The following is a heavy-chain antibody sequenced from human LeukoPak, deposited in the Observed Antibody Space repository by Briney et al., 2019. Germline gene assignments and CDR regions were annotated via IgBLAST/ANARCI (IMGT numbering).Heavy chain of an antibody. CDR2: INPNSGGT. CDR3: ARADYYDSSGPIDY. J-gene: IGHJ4*02. Sequence: ASVKVSCKASGYTFTGYYMHWVRQAPGQGLEWMGWINPNSGGTNYAQKFQGRVTMTRETSISTAYMELSRLRSDDTAVYYCARADYYDSSGPIDYWGQGTLVTVSS. CDR1: GYTFTGYY. V-gene: IGHV1-2*02. D-gene: IGHD3-22*01.